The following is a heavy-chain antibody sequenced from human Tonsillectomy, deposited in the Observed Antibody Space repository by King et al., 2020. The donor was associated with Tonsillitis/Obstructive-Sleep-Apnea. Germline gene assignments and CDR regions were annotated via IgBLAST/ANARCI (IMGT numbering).Heavy chain of an antibody. CDR2: IIPIFGTA. V-gene: IGHV1-69*01. D-gene: IGHD3-22*01. Sequence: QLVQSGAEVKKPGSSVKVSCKASGGTFSSYAISWVRQAPGQGLEWMGGIIPIFGTANYAQKFQGRVTITADESTSTAYMELGSLRSEDTAVYYCARDRNYYDSSGSGYYYYYYMDVWGKGTTVTVSS. CDR1: GGTFSSYA. CDR3: ARDRNYYDSSGSGYYYYYYMDV. J-gene: IGHJ6*03.